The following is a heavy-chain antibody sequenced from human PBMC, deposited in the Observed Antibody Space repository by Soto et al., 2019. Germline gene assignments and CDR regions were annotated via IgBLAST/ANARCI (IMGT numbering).Heavy chain of an antibody. CDR3: ARHGNPYDILTGYVYYGMDV. Sequence: ESLKISCKGSGYSFTSYWIGWVRQMPGKGLEWMGIVYPGDSDTRYSPSFQGQVTISADKSISTAYLQWSSLKASDTAMYYCARHGNPYDILTGYVYYGMDVWGKGTTVTLVS. J-gene: IGHJ6*04. D-gene: IGHD3-9*01. V-gene: IGHV5-51*01. CDR1: GYSFTSYW. CDR2: VYPGDSDT.